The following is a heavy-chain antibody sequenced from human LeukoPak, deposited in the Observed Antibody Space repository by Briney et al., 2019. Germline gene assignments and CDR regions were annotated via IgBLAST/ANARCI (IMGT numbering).Heavy chain of an antibody. Sequence: GESMKISCKGSGYKFTSYWIGWVRQMPGKGLEWMGIIYPGDSDTRYSPSFQGQVTISADKSISTAHLQWNSLKASDTAMCYCARRWLDPRGWYFDLWGRGTLVTVSS. J-gene: IGHJ2*01. CDR3: ARRWLDPRGWYFDL. D-gene: IGHD6-19*01. CDR2: IYPGDSDT. V-gene: IGHV5-51*01. CDR1: GYKFTSYW.